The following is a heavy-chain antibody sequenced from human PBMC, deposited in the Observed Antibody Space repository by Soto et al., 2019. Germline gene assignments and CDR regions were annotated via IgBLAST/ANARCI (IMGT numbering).Heavy chain of an antibody. CDR2: INAGNGNT. J-gene: IGHJ3*02. Sequence: QVQLVQSGAEVKKPGASVKVSCKASGYTFTSYAMHWVRQAPGQRLEWMGWINAGNGNTKYSQKFQGRVTITRDTSASTAYMELSSLRSEDTAVYYCARGGPYSSGWVDAFDIWGQGTMVTVSS. CDR3: ARGGPYSSGWVDAFDI. V-gene: IGHV1-3*01. D-gene: IGHD6-19*01. CDR1: GYTFTSYA.